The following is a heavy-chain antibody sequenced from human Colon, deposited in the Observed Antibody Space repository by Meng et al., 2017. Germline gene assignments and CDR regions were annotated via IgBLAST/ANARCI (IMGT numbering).Heavy chain of an antibody. CDR2: IDRSGTT. D-gene: IGHD3-22*01. J-gene: IGHJ4*02. CDR3: ARTIYSSSVDY. Sequence: QAQLEDASPRLVKPSHYLSLAFSVSVYSISNAYYWGRIRQTQGKGLEWIASIDRSGTTYYNPSLESRVTISVDTSKNHFSLRLNSVTAADTAVYFCARTIYSSSVDYWGQGTLVTVSS. V-gene: IGHV4-38-2*01. CDR1: VYSISNAYY.